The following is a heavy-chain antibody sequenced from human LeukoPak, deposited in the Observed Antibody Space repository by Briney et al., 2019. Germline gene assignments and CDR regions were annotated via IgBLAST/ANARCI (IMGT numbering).Heavy chain of an antibody. D-gene: IGHD3-22*01. CDR2: MNPNSGNT. J-gene: IGHJ6*03. CDR1: GYTFTSHD. Sequence: GASVKVSCKASGYTFTSHDINWVRQATGQGLEWMGWMNPNSGNTGYAQKFQGRVTMTRNTSISTAYMELSSLRSEDTAVYYCARVSQNYYDSSGYRNYYYYYMDVWGKGTTVTVSS. V-gene: IGHV1-8*01. CDR3: ARVSQNYYDSSGYRNYYYYYMDV.